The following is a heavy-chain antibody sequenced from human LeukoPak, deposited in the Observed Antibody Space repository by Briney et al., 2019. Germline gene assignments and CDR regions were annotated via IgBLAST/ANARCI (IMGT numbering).Heavy chain of an antibody. Sequence: SETLSLTCNVSGGSVTSNNFHWGWIRQPPGKGLEWIGIIYNIRTTSYSPSLKSRVTISVDTSKNQFSLKMTSMTAADTATYFCARRMIMVRDAFDRWGPGTMVTVSS. J-gene: IGHJ3*02. D-gene: IGHD3-10*01. V-gene: IGHV4-39*07. CDR2: IYNIRTT. CDR1: GGSVTSNNFH. CDR3: ARRMIMVRDAFDR.